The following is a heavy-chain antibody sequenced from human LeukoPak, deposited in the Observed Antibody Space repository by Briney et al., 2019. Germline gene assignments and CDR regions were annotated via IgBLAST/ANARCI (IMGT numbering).Heavy chain of an antibody. CDR2: NSSSGSTI. CDR1: GFTFSDYY. Sequence: GGSLRLSCAASGFTFSDYYMSWIRQAPGKGLEWVSYNSSSGSTIYYADSVKGRFTISRDNAKNSLYLQLNSLRAEDTAVYYCARDHSYSSGLAYWGQGTLVTVSS. V-gene: IGHV3-11*01. D-gene: IGHD6-19*01. J-gene: IGHJ4*02. CDR3: ARDHSYSSGLAY.